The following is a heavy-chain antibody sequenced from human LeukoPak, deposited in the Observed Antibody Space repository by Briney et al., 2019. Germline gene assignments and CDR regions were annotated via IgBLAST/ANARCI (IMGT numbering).Heavy chain of an antibody. V-gene: IGHV4-61*01. J-gene: IGHJ4*02. CDR3: ARSVSGYDYYFDY. D-gene: IGHD5-12*01. CDR1: GGSVSSGSYY. CDR2: IYYSGNT. Sequence: SETLSLTCTVSGGSVSSGSYYWSWIRQPPGKGLEWIGHIYYSGNTNYNPSLKSRVTISVGTSQNQFSLKLSSVTAADTAVYYCARSVSGYDYYFDYWGQGTPVTVSS.